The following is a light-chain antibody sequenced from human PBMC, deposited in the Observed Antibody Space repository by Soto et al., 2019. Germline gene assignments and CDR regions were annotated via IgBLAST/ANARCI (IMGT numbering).Light chain of an antibody. CDR1: SSDVGAHKY. CDR3: SSYTSSSTVV. CDR2: DVT. V-gene: IGLV2-14*01. Sequence: QSALTQPASVSGSPGQSVTISCSGSSSDVGAHKYVSWYQRHPGKAPKLMIYDVTNRPSGVSNRFSGSKSGNTASLTISGLQSEDEADYFCSSYTSSSTVVFGGGTKVTVL. J-gene: IGLJ3*02.